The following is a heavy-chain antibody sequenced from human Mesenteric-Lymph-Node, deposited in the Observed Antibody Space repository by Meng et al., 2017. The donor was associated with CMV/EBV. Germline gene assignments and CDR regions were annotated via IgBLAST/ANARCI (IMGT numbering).Heavy chain of an antibody. D-gene: IGHD7-27*01. CDR1: GRSFSGYC. V-gene: IGHV4-59*01. Sequence: ESLKISCAVYGRSFSGYCWRWIRQPPGKGLEWIGYIFYSGSTNYNPSLKSRVTISLDTSNNQFSLRLSSVTAADTAIYYCARDTLNWGLDGGFDMWGQGTMVTVSS. CDR2: IFYSGST. CDR3: ARDTLNWGLDGGFDM. J-gene: IGHJ3*02.